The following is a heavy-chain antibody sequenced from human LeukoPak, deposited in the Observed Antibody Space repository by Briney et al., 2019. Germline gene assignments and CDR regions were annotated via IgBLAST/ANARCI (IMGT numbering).Heavy chain of an antibody. J-gene: IGHJ3*02. CDR3: ASTWNNDAFDI. CDR2: IWYDGSNK. V-gene: IGHV3-33*01. D-gene: IGHD1/OR15-1a*01. Sequence: GGSLRLSCAASGFTFSSYGMHWVRQVPGKGLEWVAVIWYDGSNKYYADSVKGRFTISRDNSKNTLYLQMNSLRAEDTAVYYCASTWNNDAFDIWGQGTMVTVSS. CDR1: GFTFSSYG.